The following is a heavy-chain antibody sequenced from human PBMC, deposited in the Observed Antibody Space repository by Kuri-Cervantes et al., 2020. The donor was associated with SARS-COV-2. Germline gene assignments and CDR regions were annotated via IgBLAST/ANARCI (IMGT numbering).Heavy chain of an antibody. CDR1: GFTFSSYS. J-gene: IGHJ5*02. D-gene: IGHD6-6*01. CDR2: ISSSSSYI. CDR3: ARARTMAAPPENWFDP. Sequence: GESLKISCAASGFTFSSYSMNWVRQAPGKGLEWVSSISSSSSYIYYADSVKGRFTISRDNAKNSLYLQMNSLRAEDTAVYYCARARTMAAPPENWFDPWGQGTMVTVSS. V-gene: IGHV3-21*01.